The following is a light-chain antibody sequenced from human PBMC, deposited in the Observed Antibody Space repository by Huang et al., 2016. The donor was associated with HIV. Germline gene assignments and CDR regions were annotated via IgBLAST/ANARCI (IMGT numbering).Light chain of an antibody. Sequence: AIRMTQSPSSLSASTGDRVTITCRASQDIGTSLAWYQHRPGKAPVLLIFDASNLQRGVPSRFTGSGSRTVFTLTIACLQVEDVATYYCQHSDGLSPLTFGGGTKVDI. V-gene: IGKV1-8*01. CDR3: QHSDGLSPLT. CDR1: QDIGTS. J-gene: IGKJ4*01. CDR2: DAS.